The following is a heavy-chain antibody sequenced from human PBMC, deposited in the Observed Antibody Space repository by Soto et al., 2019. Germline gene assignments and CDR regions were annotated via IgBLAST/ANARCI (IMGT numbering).Heavy chain of an antibody. CDR1: GFTFTSYA. V-gene: IGHV3-23*01. J-gene: IGHJ4*02. CDR3: ARRGSGSYYDY. D-gene: IGHD1-26*01. CDR2: ISGSGGST. Sequence: EVQLLESGGGLVQPGGSLRLSCAASGFTFTSYAMRWVRQAPGKGLEWVSAISGSGGSTYYADSVKGRFTISRDNSKNTLYLQMNSLRAEDTAVYYCARRGSGSYYDYWGQGTLVTVSS.